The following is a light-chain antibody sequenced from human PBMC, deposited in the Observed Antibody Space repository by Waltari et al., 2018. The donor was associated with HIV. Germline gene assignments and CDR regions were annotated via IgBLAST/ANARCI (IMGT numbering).Light chain of an antibody. Sequence: QSALTQPASVSGPPGQSITISCTATSDDIWGSNLVSWYQPHPGKAPILIIFDVDKRPSGISDRFSGSKSGYTASLTISGLRTEDEADYFCCSKSTIYFGVLFGGGTTLTVL. V-gene: IGLV2-23*02. CDR2: DVD. CDR1: SDDIWGSNL. CDR3: CSKSTIYFGVL. J-gene: IGLJ2*01.